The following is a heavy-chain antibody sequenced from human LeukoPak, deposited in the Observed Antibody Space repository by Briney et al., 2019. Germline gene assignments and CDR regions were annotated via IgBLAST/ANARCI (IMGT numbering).Heavy chain of an antibody. CDR2: ISSGGRS. V-gene: IGHV3-53*01. CDR1: GFTVNNDC. D-gene: IGHD6-25*01. CDR3: GRDLIGTAASWDC. Sequence: GGSLRISCVASGFTVNNDCMNWVRQGPGKGVEWVSVISSGGRSYYADSVTGRFTISRDNSKNTLYLQMNSLRVEDTAVYYCGRDLIGTAASWDCWGQGTLVTVSS. J-gene: IGHJ4*02.